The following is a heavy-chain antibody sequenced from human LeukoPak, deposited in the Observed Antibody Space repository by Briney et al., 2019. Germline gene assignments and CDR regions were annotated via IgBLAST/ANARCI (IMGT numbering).Heavy chain of an antibody. Sequence: PGGSLRLSCAASGFTFSDYYMSWIRQAPGKGLEWVSYISSSGSTIYYADSVKGRFTISRDNAKNSLYLQMNGLRAEDTAVYYCARAYYDSSGYQHFDYWGQGTLVTVSS. CDR3: ARAYYDSSGYQHFDY. CDR1: GFTFSDYY. CDR2: ISSSGSTI. D-gene: IGHD3-22*01. V-gene: IGHV3-11*01. J-gene: IGHJ4*02.